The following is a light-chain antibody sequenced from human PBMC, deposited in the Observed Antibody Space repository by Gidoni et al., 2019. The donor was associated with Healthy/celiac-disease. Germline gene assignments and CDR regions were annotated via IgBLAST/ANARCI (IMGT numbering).Light chain of an antibody. CDR1: QGISSY. Sequence: DIQLTQSPSFLSASVGDRVTITCRASQGISSYLAWYQQKPGKAPKLLIYASSTLQSGVPSRFSGSGSGTEFTLTISSLQHEDFATYYCQKVNSYPSFGPGTKVDIK. J-gene: IGKJ3*01. CDR3: QKVNSYPS. V-gene: IGKV1-9*01. CDR2: ASS.